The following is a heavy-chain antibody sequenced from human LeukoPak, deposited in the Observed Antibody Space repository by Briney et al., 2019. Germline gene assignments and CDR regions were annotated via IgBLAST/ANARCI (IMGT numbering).Heavy chain of an antibody. J-gene: IGHJ6*02. D-gene: IGHD6-13*01. Sequence: GGSLRLSCAASGFTFSSYSMNWVRQAPGKGLEWVSSISSSSSYIYYADSVKGRFTISRDNAKNSLYLQMNSLRAEDTAVYYCARDSSSWYFINYYYGMDVWGQGTTVTVSS. CDR3: ARDSSSWYFINYYYGMDV. CDR1: GFTFSSYS. CDR2: ISSSSSYI. V-gene: IGHV3-21*01.